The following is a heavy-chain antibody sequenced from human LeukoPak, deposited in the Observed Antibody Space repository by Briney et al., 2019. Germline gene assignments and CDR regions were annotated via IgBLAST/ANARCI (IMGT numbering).Heavy chain of an antibody. D-gene: IGHD2-2*02. V-gene: IGHV5-51*01. J-gene: IGHJ4*02. CDR1: GYSFTSYW. CDR2: IYPGDSDT. Sequence: GESLKISCKGSGYSFTSYWIGWVRQMPGRGLEWMGIIYPGDSDTRYSPSLQGQVTISADKSISTAYLQWSSLKASDTAMYYCARRLDCSSTSCYTDWGQGTLVTVSS. CDR3: ARRLDCSSTSCYTD.